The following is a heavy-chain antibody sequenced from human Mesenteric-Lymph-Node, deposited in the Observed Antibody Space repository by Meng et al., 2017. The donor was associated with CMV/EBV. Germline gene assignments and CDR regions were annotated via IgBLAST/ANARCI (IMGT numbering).Heavy chain of an antibody. J-gene: IGHJ6*02. CDR2: VSTSGAVI. Sequence: GESLKISCAASGFTFSTSEMTWVRQAPGKGLEWVSYVSTSGAVIDYADSVKGRFTISRDNAKNSLYLQMYSLRAEDTAVYYCAVLYYYDSSGPYYYYGMDVWGQGTTVTVSS. CDR3: AVLYYYDSSGPYYYYGMDV. V-gene: IGHV3-48*03. CDR1: GFTFSTSE. D-gene: IGHD3-22*01.